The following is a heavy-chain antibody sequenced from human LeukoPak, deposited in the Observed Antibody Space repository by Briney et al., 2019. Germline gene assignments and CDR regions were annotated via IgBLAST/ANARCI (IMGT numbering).Heavy chain of an antibody. CDR1: GGSISSGDYY. V-gene: IGHV4-61*08. CDR2: IYYSGST. Sequence: PSETLSLTCTVSGGSISSGDYYWSWIRQPPGKGLEWIGYIYYSGSTNYNPSLKSRVTISVDTSKNQFSLKLSSVTAADTAVYYCARGTAMVTSDYWGQGTLVTVSS. J-gene: IGHJ4*02. CDR3: ARGTAMVTSDY. D-gene: IGHD5-18*01.